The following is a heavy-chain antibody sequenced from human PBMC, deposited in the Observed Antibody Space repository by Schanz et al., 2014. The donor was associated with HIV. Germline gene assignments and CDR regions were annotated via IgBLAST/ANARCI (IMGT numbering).Heavy chain of an antibody. J-gene: IGHJ4*02. D-gene: IGHD3-9*01. V-gene: IGHV3-23*01. CDR3: AKPVLRYPIGGGFDY. CDR2: ISGTIGST. Sequence: EVQLLESGGGLVQPGGSLRLSCTTSGFTFSTFSMDWVRQAPGKGLEWVSSISGTIGSTYYADSVKGRFTISRDNSMNTLYLRMNSLRAEDTALYYCAKPVLRYPIGGGFDYWGQGTLVTVSS. CDR1: GFTFSTFS.